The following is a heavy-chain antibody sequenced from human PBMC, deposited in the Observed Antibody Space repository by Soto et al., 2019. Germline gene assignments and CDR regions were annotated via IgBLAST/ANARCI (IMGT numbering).Heavy chain of an antibody. CDR3: ARHGGVSIAVAGLYYYYYMDV. D-gene: IGHD6-19*01. Sequence: SETLSLTCTVSGGSISSYYWSWIRQPPGKGLEWIGYIYYSGSTNYNPSLKSRVTISVDTSKNQFSLKLSSVTAADTAVYYCARHGGVSIAVAGLYYYYYMDVWGKGTTVTVSS. V-gene: IGHV4-59*08. J-gene: IGHJ6*03. CDR2: IYYSGST. CDR1: GGSISSYY.